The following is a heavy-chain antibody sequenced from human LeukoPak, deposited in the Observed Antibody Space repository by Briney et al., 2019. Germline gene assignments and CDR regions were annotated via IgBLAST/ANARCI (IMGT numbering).Heavy chain of an antibody. D-gene: IGHD3-10*01. CDR1: GGSISSYY. Sequence: SETLSLTCTVSGGSISSYYWSWIRQPPGKGLEWIGYIYYSGSTNYNPSLKSRVTISVDTSKNQFSLKLSSVTAVDTAVYYCASGLDYGSGSYYGEFDYWGQGTLVTVSS. CDR3: ASGLDYGSGSYYGEFDY. J-gene: IGHJ4*02. V-gene: IGHV4-59*01. CDR2: IYYSGST.